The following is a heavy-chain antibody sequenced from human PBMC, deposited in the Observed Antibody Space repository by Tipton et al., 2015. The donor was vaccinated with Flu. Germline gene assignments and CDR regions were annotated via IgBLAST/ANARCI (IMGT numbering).Heavy chain of an antibody. D-gene: IGHD1-26*01. CDR2: VSGGGGTR. V-gene: IGHV3-23*01. CDR3: AKIGLIGNWYFDV. Sequence: GSLRLSCAASGFTFSRYAMSWVRQAPGKGLEWVSAVSGGGGTRYFADSVKGRFTISRDNIKNTLSLQMNSLRAEDTAVYYCAKIGLIGNWYFDVWGRGTLVTVSS. CDR1: GFTFSRYA. J-gene: IGHJ2*01.